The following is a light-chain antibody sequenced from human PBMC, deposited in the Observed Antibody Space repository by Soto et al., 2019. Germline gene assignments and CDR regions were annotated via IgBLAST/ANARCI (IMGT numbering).Light chain of an antibody. CDR3: MQGTHWPPT. Sequence: DVVMTQSPLSLPVTLGQPASISCRSSQSLVYRDGNAYLNWFQQRPGQSPRRLIYKASNRDSGVPDRFRGSGSVTDFTLQINRVEAEDVGVYYCMQGTHWPPTFGRGTRVEIK. J-gene: IGKJ1*01. CDR1: QSLVYRDGNAY. V-gene: IGKV2-30*01. CDR2: KAS.